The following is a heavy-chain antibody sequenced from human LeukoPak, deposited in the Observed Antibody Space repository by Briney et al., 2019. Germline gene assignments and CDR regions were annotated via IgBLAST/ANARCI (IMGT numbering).Heavy chain of an antibody. CDR2: ISGSGGGT. J-gene: IGHJ4*02. CDR3: AKSDTSGYWY. CDR1: GFTFSSYV. D-gene: IGHD3-22*01. Sequence: GGSLRLSCAASGFTFSSYVMNWVRQAPGKELEWVSSISGSGGGTYYADSVKGRFTISRDNSKNTLYLQMNSLRAEDTALYYCAKSDTSGYWYWGQGTLVTVSS. V-gene: IGHV3-23*01.